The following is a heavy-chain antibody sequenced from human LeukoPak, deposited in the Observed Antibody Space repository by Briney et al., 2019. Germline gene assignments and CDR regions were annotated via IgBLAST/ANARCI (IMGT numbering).Heavy chain of an antibody. CDR2: MNPKSGNS. D-gene: IGHD1-14*01. CDR1: GNTLTTYD. J-gene: IGHJ5*02. V-gene: IGHV1-8*01. Sequence: ASVKVSCKASGNTLTTYDFNWVRQASGQGLEWMGWMNPKSGNSGYAESFQGRISLDINKSTDTAYMELTSLRFEDTAVYYCAIWEPAPNAFDPWGQGTLVTVSS. CDR3: AIWEPAPNAFDP.